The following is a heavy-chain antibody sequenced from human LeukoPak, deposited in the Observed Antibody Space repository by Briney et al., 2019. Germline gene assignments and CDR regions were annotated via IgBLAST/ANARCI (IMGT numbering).Heavy chain of an antibody. CDR3: ARNGNWNYVDY. CDR1: GGSISSCY. J-gene: IGHJ4*02. CDR2: IYYNGNT. V-gene: IGHV4-59*08. Sequence: SETLSLTCTVSGGSISSCYWSWIRQPPGKGLEWIGYIYYNGNTNYIPSLKSRVTISVDTSKNQFSLRLSSVTAADTAVYYCARNGNWNYVDYWGQGTLVTVSS. D-gene: IGHD1-1*01.